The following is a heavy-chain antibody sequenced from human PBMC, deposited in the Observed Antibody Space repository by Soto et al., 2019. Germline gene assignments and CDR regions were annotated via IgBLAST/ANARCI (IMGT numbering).Heavy chain of an antibody. CDR2: ISTYNGDT. V-gene: IGHV1-18*01. CDR1: GYTFTTSG. Sequence: QVQLVQSGPEVKKPGASVKVSCEASGYTFTTSGISWVRQAPGQGLEWMGWISTYNGDTNSAQKFQGRVTMTADTSXCTAYMELMSLKSDDTAVYYCARQGSGPYYYYGLDVWGQGTTVTVSS. CDR3: ARQGSGPYYYYGLDV. J-gene: IGHJ6*02. D-gene: IGHD1-26*01.